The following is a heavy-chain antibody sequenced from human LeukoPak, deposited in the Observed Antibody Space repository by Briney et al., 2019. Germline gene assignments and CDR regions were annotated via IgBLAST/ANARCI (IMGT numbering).Heavy chain of an antibody. V-gene: IGHV4-4*07. CDR2: IYTSEST. CDR3: ARASDSCSGGGCYPDAFDI. CDR1: GGSLSSYY. Sequence: SETLSLTCTVSGGSLSSYYWSWIRQPAGKGLEWIGRIYTSESTNYNPSLKSRVTMSVDTSKNQFSLKLTSVTAADTAVYYCARASDSCSGGGCYPDAFDIWGQGTMVTVSS. D-gene: IGHD2-15*01. J-gene: IGHJ3*02.